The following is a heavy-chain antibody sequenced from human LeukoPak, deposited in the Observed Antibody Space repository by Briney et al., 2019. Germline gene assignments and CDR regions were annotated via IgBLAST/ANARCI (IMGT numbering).Heavy chain of an antibody. J-gene: IGHJ4*02. CDR2: ISDYNGNT. V-gene: IGHV1-18*01. CDR1: GYTFTSYC. CDR3: ARDSPGERYCSGGSCYLFQ. D-gene: IGHD2-15*01. Sequence: AAVNVSCKSSGYTFTSYCISWVRQAPGPRLEWMGWISDYNGNTNYAQKLPGRVTMTTDTSTSTAYMELRSLRSDDTAVYYCARDSPGERYCSGGSCYLFQGGQGTLVTVSS.